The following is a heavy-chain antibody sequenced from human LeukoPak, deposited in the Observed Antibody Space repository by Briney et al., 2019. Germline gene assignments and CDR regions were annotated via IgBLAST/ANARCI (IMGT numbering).Heavy chain of an antibody. CDR2: MYYSGNT. Sequence: PSEILSLTCTVSGGSISSSSYYWAWIRQPPGKGLEWIGSMYYSGNTYYNPSLKSRVTISADTSKNQFSMKLSSVTAADTAVYYCGRCSSGSYNWFDPWGQGTLVTVSS. J-gene: IGHJ5*02. D-gene: IGHD1-26*01. V-gene: IGHV4-39*01. CDR1: GGSISSSSYY. CDR3: GRCSSGSYNWFDP.